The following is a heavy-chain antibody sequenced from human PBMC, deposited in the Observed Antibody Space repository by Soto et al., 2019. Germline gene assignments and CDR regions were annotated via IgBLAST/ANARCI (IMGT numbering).Heavy chain of an antibody. D-gene: IGHD3-3*01. J-gene: IGHJ4*02. Sequence: GGSLRLWCAASGFTFSNAWMSWVRQAPGKGLEWVGRIKSKTDGGTTDYAAPVKGRFTISRDDSKNTLYLQMNSLKTEDTAVYYCTTVTSYYDFWSGYYTVGFDYWGQGTLVTVSS. CDR3: TTVTSYYDFWSGYYTVGFDY. CDR1: GFTFSNAW. V-gene: IGHV3-15*01. CDR2: IKSKTDGGTT.